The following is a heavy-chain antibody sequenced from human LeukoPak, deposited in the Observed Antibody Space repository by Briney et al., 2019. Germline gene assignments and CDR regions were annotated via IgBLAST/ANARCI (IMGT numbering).Heavy chain of an antibody. CDR1: GFTSSSYG. CDR3: ARDRLSLDY. CDR2: ISYDGSNI. J-gene: IGHJ4*02. Sequence: PGGSLRLSCAASGFTSSSYGMHWVRQAPGKGLEWVAVISYDGSNIYYVDSVKGRFTISRDNSKNALYLQMNSLRAEDMAVYYCARDRLSLDYWGQGTLVTVSS. V-gene: IGHV3-30*03. D-gene: IGHD4/OR15-4a*01.